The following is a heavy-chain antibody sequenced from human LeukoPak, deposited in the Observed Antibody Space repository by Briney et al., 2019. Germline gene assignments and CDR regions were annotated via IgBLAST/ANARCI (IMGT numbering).Heavy chain of an antibody. Sequence: PSETLYLTCTVSGGSISSYYWSWIRQPAGKGLEWIGRIYTSGSTNYNPSLKSRVTMSVDKSKNQFSLKLSSVTAADTAVYYCARVGVVPAVTGVDYYYYYMDVWGKGTTVTVSS. V-gene: IGHV4-4*07. J-gene: IGHJ6*03. CDR2: IYTSGST. CDR1: GGSISSYY. CDR3: ARVGVVPAVTGVDYYYYYMDV. D-gene: IGHD2-2*01.